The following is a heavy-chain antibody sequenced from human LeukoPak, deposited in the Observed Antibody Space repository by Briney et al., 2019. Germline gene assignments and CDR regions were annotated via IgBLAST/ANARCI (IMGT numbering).Heavy chain of an antibody. CDR2: INWNGGST. CDR3: ARVESSYYDSSGSLVPYFDY. Sequence: PGGSLRLSCAASGFTFDDYGMSWVRQAPGKGLEWVSGINWNGGSTGYADSVKGRFTISRDNAKNSLYLQMNSLRAEDTALYHCARVESSYYDSSGSLVPYFDYWGQGTLVTVSS. J-gene: IGHJ4*02. V-gene: IGHV3-20*01. CDR1: GFTFDDYG. D-gene: IGHD3-22*01.